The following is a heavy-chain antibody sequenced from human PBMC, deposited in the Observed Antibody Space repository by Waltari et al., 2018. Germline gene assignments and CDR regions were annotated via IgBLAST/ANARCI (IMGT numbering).Heavy chain of an antibody. J-gene: IGHJ5*02. CDR3: ARGRLSSQLQARGRRGNWFDP. Sequence: QVQLQQWGAGLLKASETLSLTCAVYGGSFSGYYWNWIRQAPGKGLELIGEINHSGSTNYNPSLKSRVTISVDTSKNQFSLRLTSVTAADTSVYYCARGRLSSQLQARGRRGNWFDPWGQGTLVTVSS. V-gene: IGHV4-34*01. D-gene: IGHD3-16*02. CDR1: GGSFSGYY. CDR2: INHSGST.